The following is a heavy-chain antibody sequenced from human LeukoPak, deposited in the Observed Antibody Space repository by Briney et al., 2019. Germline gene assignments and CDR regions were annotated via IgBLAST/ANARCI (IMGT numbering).Heavy chain of an antibody. CDR1: GGSFSSYA. V-gene: IGHV1-69*13. D-gene: IGHD3-9*01. CDR3: ARGPGRYFDWSDSGY. Sequence: ASVKVSCKASGGSFSSYAFSWLRQAPGQGLEWMGGIIPIFGTANYAQKFQGRVTITADESTSTAYMELSSLRSEDTAVYYCARGPGRYFDWSDSGYWGQGTLVTVSS. J-gene: IGHJ4*02. CDR2: IIPIFGTA.